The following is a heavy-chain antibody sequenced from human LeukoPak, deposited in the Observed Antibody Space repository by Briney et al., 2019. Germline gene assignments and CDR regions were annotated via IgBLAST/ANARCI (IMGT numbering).Heavy chain of an antibody. J-gene: IGHJ5*02. CDR2: INHSGSA. CDR3: ARLTYSNNWYFRRGLDNWFDP. V-gene: IGHV4-34*01. CDR1: GGSFSGYY. D-gene: IGHD6-13*01. Sequence: SETLSLTCAVYGGSFSGYYWSWIRQPPGKGLEWIGEINHSGSANYNPSLKSRVTISVDASKSQFSLRLSSVTAADTAVYYCARLTYSNNWYFRRGLDNWFDPWGQGTLVTVSS.